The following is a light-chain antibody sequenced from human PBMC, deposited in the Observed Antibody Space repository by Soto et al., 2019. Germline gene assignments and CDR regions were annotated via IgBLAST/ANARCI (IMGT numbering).Light chain of an antibody. J-gene: IGKJ4*01. Sequence: EIVMTQSPATLSVSPGERATLSCRASQSVSNNYLAWYQQKPGQAPRLLIYDASSRATGIPVRFSGSGSGTDFTLTISRLEPEDFAVYYCQQRLSWPLTFGGGTKVDI. CDR1: QSVSNNY. V-gene: IGKV3D-20*02. CDR3: QQRLSWPLT. CDR2: DAS.